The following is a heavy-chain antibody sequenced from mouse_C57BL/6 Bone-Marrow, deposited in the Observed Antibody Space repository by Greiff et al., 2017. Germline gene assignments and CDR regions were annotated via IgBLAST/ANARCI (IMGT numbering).Heavy chain of an antibody. D-gene: IGHD1-1*01. CDR3: ARRELRYYFDY. J-gene: IGHJ2*01. CDR2: IHPNSGST. V-gene: IGHV1-64*01. Sequence: VQLQQPGAELVKPGASVKLSCKASGYTFTSYWMHWVKQRPGQGLEWIGMIHPNSGSTNYNEKFKSKATLTVDKSSSTAYMELSSLTSEDSAVYYCARRELRYYFDYWGQGTTLTVSS. CDR1: GYTFTSYW.